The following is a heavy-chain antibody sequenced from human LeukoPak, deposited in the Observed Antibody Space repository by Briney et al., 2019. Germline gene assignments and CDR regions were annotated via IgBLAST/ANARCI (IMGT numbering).Heavy chain of an antibody. CDR3: ARAIAVAGELDY. V-gene: IGHV3-30-3*01. J-gene: IGHJ4*02. Sequence: GRSLTLSCAASGFTFSSYAMHWVRQAPGKGLEWVAVISYDGSNKYYADSVKGRFTISRDNSKNTLYLQMNSLRAEDTAVYYCARAIAVAGELDYWGQGTLVTVSS. CDR1: GFTFSSYA. D-gene: IGHD6-19*01. CDR2: ISYDGSNK.